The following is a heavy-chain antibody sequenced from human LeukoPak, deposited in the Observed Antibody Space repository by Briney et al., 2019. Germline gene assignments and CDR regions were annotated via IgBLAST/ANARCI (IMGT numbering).Heavy chain of an antibody. CDR1: GGSISSSSYY. D-gene: IGHD5-18*01. CDR2: IYYSGST. CDR3: ARDKTAMLAYPPYYFDY. J-gene: IGHJ4*02. Sequence: PSETLSLTCTVSGGSISSSSYYWGWIRQPPGKGLEWIGSIYYSGSTYYNPSLKSRVTISVDTSKNQFSLKLSSVTAADTGVYYCARDKTAMLAYPPYYFDYWGQGTLVTVSS. V-gene: IGHV4-39*07.